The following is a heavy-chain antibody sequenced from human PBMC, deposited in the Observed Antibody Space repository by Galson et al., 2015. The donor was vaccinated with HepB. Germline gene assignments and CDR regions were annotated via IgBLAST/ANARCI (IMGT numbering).Heavy chain of an antibody. CDR1: GYTFTGYY. V-gene: IGHV1-2*06. J-gene: IGHJ4*02. CDR3: ARIQLRGAPFDY. CDR2: INPNSGGT. Sequence: SVKVSCKASGYTFTGYYMHWARQAPGQGLEWMGRINPNSGGTNYAQKFQGRVTLTRDTSINTAYMELSRLRSDDTAVYYCARIQLRGAPFDYWGQGTLVTVSS. D-gene: IGHD1-1*01.